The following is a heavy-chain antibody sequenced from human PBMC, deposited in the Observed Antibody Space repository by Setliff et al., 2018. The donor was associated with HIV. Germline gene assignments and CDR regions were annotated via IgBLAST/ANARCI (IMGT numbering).Heavy chain of an antibody. V-gene: IGHV4-31*03. CDR3: ARGIDWGHFYYYYMDV. Sequence: SETLSLTCTVSGGSISSGGYYWNWIRQHPGKGLEWIGYIYYSGNTYYNPSLKSRITISLDTSKNQFSLKLSSVTAADTAVYFCARGIDWGHFYYYYMDVWGKGTTVTVSS. CDR1: GGSISSGGYY. CDR2: IYYSGNT. D-gene: IGHD7-27*01. J-gene: IGHJ6*03.